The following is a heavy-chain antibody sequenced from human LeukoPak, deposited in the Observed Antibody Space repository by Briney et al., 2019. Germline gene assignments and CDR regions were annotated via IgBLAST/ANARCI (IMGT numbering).Heavy chain of an antibody. D-gene: IGHD6-13*01. J-gene: IGHJ5*02. CDR3: ARYSSSSSVVA. Sequence: GGSLRLSCAASGFTFSNYWMSWVRQAPGKGLEWLANTKPDGSETHYVDSVKGRFTVSRDNAKNSLYLQVDSLRADDTAVYYCARYSSSSSVVALGQGALVTVSP. CDR1: GFTFSNYW. CDR2: TKPDGSET. V-gene: IGHV3-7*01.